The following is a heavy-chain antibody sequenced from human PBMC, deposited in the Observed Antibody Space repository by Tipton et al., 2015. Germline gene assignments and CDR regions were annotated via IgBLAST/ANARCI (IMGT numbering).Heavy chain of an antibody. D-gene: IGHD3-22*01. Sequence: GSLRLSCAASGFTFDDYDMTWVRQAPGKGLEWVSGINWNGGSTGYADSVKGRFTISRDNAKNSLYLQMSSLRAEDTAVYYCVKDGYYYDTSGYSPLDYWGQGTLVSVSS. CDR3: VKDGYYYDTSGYSPLDY. CDR1: GFTFDDYD. CDR2: INWNGGST. J-gene: IGHJ4*02. V-gene: IGHV3-20*04.